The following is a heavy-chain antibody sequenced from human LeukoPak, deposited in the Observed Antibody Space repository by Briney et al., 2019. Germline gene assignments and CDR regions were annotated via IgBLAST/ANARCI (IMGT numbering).Heavy chain of an antibody. D-gene: IGHD2-2*01. V-gene: IGHV3-30*02. CDR3: AKAPIVVVPAAIAEYFQH. CDR2: IRYDGSNK. Sequence: PGGSLRLSCAASGFTFSSYGMHWVRQAPGKGLEWVAFIRYDGSNKYYADSVKGRFTISRDNSKNTLYLQMNSLRAEDTAVYYCAKAPIVVVPAAIAEYFQHWGQGTLVTVSS. CDR1: GFTFSSYG. J-gene: IGHJ1*01.